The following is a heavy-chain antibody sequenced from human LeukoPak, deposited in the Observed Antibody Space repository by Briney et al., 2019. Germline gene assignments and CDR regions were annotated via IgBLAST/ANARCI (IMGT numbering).Heavy chain of an antibody. D-gene: IGHD2-15*01. CDR1: GFTFNSYA. V-gene: IGHV3-30-3*01. J-gene: IGHJ4*02. CDR2: IPYDGSIN. CDR3: ARDRRYCSGGSCYFDYFFDY. Sequence: GRSLRLSCAASGFTFNSYAVHWVRQAPGKGLEGVAVIPYDGSINFYAASVKGRFTISRDNSKNTLYLQMNSLRAEDTALYFCARDRRYCSGGSCYFDYFFDYWGQGTLVTVSS.